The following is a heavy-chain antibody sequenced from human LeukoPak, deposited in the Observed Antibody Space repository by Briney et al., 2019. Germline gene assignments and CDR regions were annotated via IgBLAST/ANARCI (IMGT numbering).Heavy chain of an antibody. CDR2: ISTSSSYI. D-gene: IGHD4-23*01. J-gene: IGHJ6*03. CDR3: ARDGDTVLTRGYYYYMDV. CDR1: GFTFSSFT. V-gene: IGHV3-21*01. Sequence: GGSLRLSCGASGFTFSSFTMNWVRQAPGKGLEWVSSISTSSSYIYYADSVKGRFTISRDNAKNSLYLQMNSLRAEDTALYYCARDGDTVLTRGYYYYMDVWGKGTTVTVSS.